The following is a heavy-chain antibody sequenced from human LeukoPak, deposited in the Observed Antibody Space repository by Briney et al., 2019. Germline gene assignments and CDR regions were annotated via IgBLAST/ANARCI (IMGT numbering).Heavy chain of an antibody. CDR3: VRIAGKRGFDY. CDR1: GFTVSSNY. Sequence: GGSLRLSCAASGFTVSSNYMSWVRQAPGKGLEWVSVIYSGGSTYYADSVKGQFTISRDNSKNTLYLQMNSLRAEDTAVYYCVRIAGKRGFDYWGQGTLVTVSS. V-gene: IGHV3-66*02. CDR2: IYSGGST. J-gene: IGHJ4*02. D-gene: IGHD1-26*01.